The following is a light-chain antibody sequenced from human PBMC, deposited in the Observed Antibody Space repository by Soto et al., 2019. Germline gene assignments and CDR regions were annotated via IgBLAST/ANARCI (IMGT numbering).Light chain of an antibody. CDR1: SSDVGGYNY. V-gene: IGLV2-11*01. CDR2: DVN. Sequence: QSALAEPRSLSGSPGQSVTISCTGTSSDVGGYNYVSWYQQHPGKAPKLMIYDVNKRPSGVPDRFSGSKSGNTASLTISGLQAEDEADYYCCSYAGSFTLVFGTGIKVTVL. J-gene: IGLJ1*01. CDR3: CSYAGSFTLV.